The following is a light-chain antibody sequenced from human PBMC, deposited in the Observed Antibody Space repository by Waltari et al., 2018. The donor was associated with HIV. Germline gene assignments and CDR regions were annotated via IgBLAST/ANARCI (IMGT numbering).Light chain of an antibody. J-gene: IGLJ2*01. Sequence: SVVTQPASVSGFPGQSVTISCTGTDSDFGYGNFVSWYQQHPGKAPKVILFEVDSRASGVDDRFSVSKSGNTASLTISGLRTEDEANYYCSSFTKDFTVIFGGGTKVTIL. V-gene: IGLV2-14*03. CDR1: DSDFGYGNF. CDR2: EVD. CDR3: SSFTKDFTVI.